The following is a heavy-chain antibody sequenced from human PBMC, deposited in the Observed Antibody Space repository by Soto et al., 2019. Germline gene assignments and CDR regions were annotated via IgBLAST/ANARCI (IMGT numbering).Heavy chain of an antibody. Sequence: PSETLSLTCTVSGCSISSSSYYWGWIRQPPGKGLEWIGSIYYSGSTYYNPSLKSRVTISVDTSKNQFSLKLSSVTAADTAVYYCARRAAYYGSGSYFLTPFDYWGQGTLVTVSS. D-gene: IGHD3-10*01. CDR1: GCSISSSSYY. CDR3: ARRAAYYGSGSYFLTPFDY. CDR2: IYYSGST. V-gene: IGHV4-39*01. J-gene: IGHJ4*02.